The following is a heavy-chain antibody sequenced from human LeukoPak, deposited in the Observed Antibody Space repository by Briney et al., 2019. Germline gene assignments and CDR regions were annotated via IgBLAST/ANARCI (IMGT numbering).Heavy chain of an antibody. J-gene: IGHJ4*02. CDR3: ARNKGPYYCSGVSCYKELFYYFDY. CDR2: ISAYNGNT. CDR1: GYTFTSYG. Sequence: ASVKVSCKASGYTFTSYGISWVRQAPGQRLEWMGWISAYNGNTNYAQKLQARVTMTTDTSTRTAYMELRSLRSDDTAVYYCARNKGPYYCSGVSCYKELFYYFDYWGQGTLVTVSS. V-gene: IGHV1-18*01. D-gene: IGHD2-15*01.